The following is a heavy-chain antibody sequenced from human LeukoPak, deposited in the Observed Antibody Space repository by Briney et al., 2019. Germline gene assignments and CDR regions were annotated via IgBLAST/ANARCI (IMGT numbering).Heavy chain of an antibody. CDR2: INPNGGGT. V-gene: IGHV1-2*02. CDR3: ARANALYCSSTSCLFDY. Sequence: GASVKVSCKASGYTFTDYYIHWVRQAPGQGLEWMAWINPNGGGTYYAQNFHDRITLTRDTSISTAYMELSRLRSDDTAIYYCARANALYCSSTSCLFDYWGQGTLVTVSS. CDR1: GYTFTDYY. J-gene: IGHJ4*02. D-gene: IGHD2-2*01.